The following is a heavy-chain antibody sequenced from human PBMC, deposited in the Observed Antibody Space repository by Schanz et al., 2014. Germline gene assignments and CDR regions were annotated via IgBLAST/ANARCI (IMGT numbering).Heavy chain of an antibody. CDR3: AKEKEEVAADGSFFDY. J-gene: IGHJ4*02. D-gene: IGHD6-13*01. CDR2: ISFDGRNT. CDR1: GITLSGYG. V-gene: IGHV3-30*18. Sequence: QVQLVESGGGVVQPGRSLRLSCAASGITLSGYGLHWVRQAPGKGLEWVGFISFDGRNTGYAHSVKGRFTISRDNSENTVNLQMNSLRAEDTAVYYCAKEKEEVAADGSFFDYWGQGTLVTVS.